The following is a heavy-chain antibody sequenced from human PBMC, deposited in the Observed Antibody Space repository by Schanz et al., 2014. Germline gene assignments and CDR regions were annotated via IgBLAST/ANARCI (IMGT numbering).Heavy chain of an antibody. CDR1: GFTISSYS. CDR3: ASPSGYSDYGTYFDF. Sequence: VQLVESGGGLVRPGGSLRLSCAASGFTISSYSMNWVRQAPGKGLEWVSGISGSGGSTYYADSVKGRFTISRDNSRNTLYLQMNSLRTEDTAVYYCASPSGYSDYGTYFDFWGQGTLVTVSS. V-gene: IGHV3-23*04. CDR2: ISGSGGST. J-gene: IGHJ4*02. D-gene: IGHD5-12*01.